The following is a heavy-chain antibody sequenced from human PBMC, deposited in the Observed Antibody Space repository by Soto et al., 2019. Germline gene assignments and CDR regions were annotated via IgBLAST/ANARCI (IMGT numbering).Heavy chain of an antibody. CDR3: AKNRGLQYYFDY. V-gene: IGHV3-23*01. CDR2: IRGVAGST. Sequence: LRLSCTASGFTFGDYAMSWFRQAPGKGLEWVSLIRGVAGSTHYADSVKGRFTISKDNSKNMMYLQMNSLRAEDTAIYYCAKNRGLQYYFDYWGQGTLVTVSS. J-gene: IGHJ4*02. CDR1: GFTFGDYA.